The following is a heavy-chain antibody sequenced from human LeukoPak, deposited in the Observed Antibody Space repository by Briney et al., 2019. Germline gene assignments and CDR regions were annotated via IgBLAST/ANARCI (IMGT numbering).Heavy chain of an antibody. Sequence: GASVKVSCKASGYTFTGYYMHWVRQAPGQGLEWMGWINPNSGGTNYAQKFQGRVTMTRDTSISTAYMELSRLRSEDTAVYYCARDGTYYDILTGYFFDYWGQGTLVTVSS. J-gene: IGHJ4*02. D-gene: IGHD3-9*01. CDR2: INPNSGGT. CDR3: ARDGTYYDILTGYFFDY. CDR1: GYTFTGYY. V-gene: IGHV1-2*02.